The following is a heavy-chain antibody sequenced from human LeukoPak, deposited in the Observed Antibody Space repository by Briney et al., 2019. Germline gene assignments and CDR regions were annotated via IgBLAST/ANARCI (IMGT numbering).Heavy chain of an antibody. CDR1: GFTFSSYA. J-gene: IGHJ4*02. CDR3: AKDLALRDIVVVVAATGSPIDY. V-gene: IGHV3-23*01. Sequence: GGSLRLSCAASGFTFSSYAMSWVRQAPGKGLEWVSAISGSGGSTYYADSVKGRFTISRDNSKNALYLQMNSLRAEDTAVYYCAKDLALRDIVVVVAATGSPIDYWGQGTLVTVSS. CDR2: ISGSGGST. D-gene: IGHD2-15*01.